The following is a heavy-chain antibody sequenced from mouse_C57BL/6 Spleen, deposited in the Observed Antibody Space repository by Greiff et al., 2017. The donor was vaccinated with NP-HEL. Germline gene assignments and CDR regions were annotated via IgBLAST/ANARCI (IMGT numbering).Heavy chain of an antibody. D-gene: IGHD2-5*01. CDR1: GFTFSSYA. J-gene: IGHJ1*03. V-gene: IGHV5-4*01. CDR2: ISDGGSYT. CDR3: ARGYSNYVGWYFDV. Sequence: EVQLVESGGGLVKPGGSLKLSCAASGFTFSSYAMSWVRQTPEKRLEWVATISDGGSYTYYPDNVKGRFTISRDNAKNNLYLQMSHLKSEDTAMDYCARGYSNYVGWYFDVWGTGTTVTVSS.